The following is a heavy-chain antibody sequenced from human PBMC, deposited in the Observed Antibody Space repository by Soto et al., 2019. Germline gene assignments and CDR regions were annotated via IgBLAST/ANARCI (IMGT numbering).Heavy chain of an antibody. J-gene: IGHJ4*02. CDR3: GKFLRVPPGNYFAY. V-gene: IGHV3-23*01. CDR2: ISGGGGSI. CDR1: GFTFTNYA. Sequence: EVQLLESGGGLVQPGGSLRLSCVASGFTFTNYAMNWVRQAPGKGLEWVSGISGGGGSIYYSDSVKGRFTISRDNSKKKLYLQIKTRRAENTAVYYGGKFLRVPPGNYFAYWGQGTLVPVPS.